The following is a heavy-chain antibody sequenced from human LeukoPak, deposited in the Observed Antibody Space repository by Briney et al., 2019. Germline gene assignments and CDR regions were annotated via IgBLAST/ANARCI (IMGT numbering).Heavy chain of an antibody. Sequence: SETLSLTCTVSGGSISSYYWSWIRQPPGKGLEWFGHIYYSGSTNYNPSLKSRVTISVDTSKNQFSLKLSSVTAADTAVYYCARVRYYSSPSDFDYWGQGTLVTVSS. J-gene: IGHJ4*02. CDR3: ARVRYYSSPSDFDY. CDR2: IYYSGST. D-gene: IGHD6-6*01. CDR1: GGSISSYY. V-gene: IGHV4-59*01.